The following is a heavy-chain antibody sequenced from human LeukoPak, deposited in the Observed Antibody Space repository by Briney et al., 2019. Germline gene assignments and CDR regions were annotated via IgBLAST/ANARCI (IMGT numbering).Heavy chain of an antibody. CDR2: ISYDRSNK. CDR1: GFTFSSYA. D-gene: IGHD5-24*01. CDR3: ATSRDGYSLFDY. V-gene: IGHV3-30-3*01. J-gene: IGHJ4*02. Sequence: GGSLRLSCAASGFTFSSYAMHWVRQAPGKGLEWVAVISYDRSNKYYADSVKGRFTISRDNSKNTLYLQMNSLRAEDTAVYYCATSRDGYSLFDYWGQGTLVTVSS.